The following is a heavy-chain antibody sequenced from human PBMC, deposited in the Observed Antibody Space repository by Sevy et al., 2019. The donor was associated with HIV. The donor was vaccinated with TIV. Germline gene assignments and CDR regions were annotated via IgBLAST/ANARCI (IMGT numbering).Heavy chain of an antibody. V-gene: IGHV3-23*01. CDR3: AREGCTKPHDY. J-gene: IGHJ4*02. Sequence: GGSLRLSCAASGFTFNIYSMSWVRQTPGKGLGWVATLSFGCGKINHADSVKGRFTMSRDDSKNAVYLQMNNLRVADTAIYYCAREGCTKPHDYWGQGTLVTVSS. D-gene: IGHD2-8*01. CDR1: GFTFNIYS. CDR2: LSFGCGKI.